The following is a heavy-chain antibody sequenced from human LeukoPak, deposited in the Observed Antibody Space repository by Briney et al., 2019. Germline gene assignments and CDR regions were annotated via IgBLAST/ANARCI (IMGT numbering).Heavy chain of an antibody. CDR1: GFTFSSHD. J-gene: IGHJ4*02. V-gene: IGHV3-21*01. CDR2: ITTATSSYI. D-gene: IGHD2-15*01. CDR3: ARDYGGPHYFDY. Sequence: PGGSLRLSCAASGFTFSSHDMNWVRQAPGKGLEWVSSITTATSSYIYYADSVKGRFTISRDDAKNSLYLQMDSLRAEDPAVYYCARDYGGPHYFDYWGQGTLVTVSS.